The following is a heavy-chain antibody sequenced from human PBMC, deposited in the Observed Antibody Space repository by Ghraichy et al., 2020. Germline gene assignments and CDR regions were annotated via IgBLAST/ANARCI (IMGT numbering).Heavy chain of an antibody. D-gene: IGHD3-3*01. V-gene: IGHV4-59*01. Sequence: SETLSLTCTVSGSSISGFYWSWIRQAPGRGLEWIGHIYYSGTTNYSPSLKSRLTLSVDRSQNLVSLRLSSMTSADTAVYYCARVPTIFGVAPWGMDIWGQGTTVTVS. CDR2: IYYSGTT. CDR3: ARVPTIFGVAPWGMDI. J-gene: IGHJ6*02. CDR1: GSSISGFY.